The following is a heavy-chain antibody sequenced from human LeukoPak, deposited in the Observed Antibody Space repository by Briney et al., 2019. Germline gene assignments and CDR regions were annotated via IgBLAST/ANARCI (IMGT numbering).Heavy chain of an antibody. V-gene: IGHV3-30*03. CDR3: ARVRMVSPIFEH. J-gene: IGHJ4*02. CDR1: GFTFSSYG. CDR2: SSHDGSNK. Sequence: GGSLRLSCAASGFTFSSYGMHWVRQAPGKGLEWVAGSSHDGSNKDYADSVKGRFTISRDTSKSTLYLQMNRLRAEDTAVYYCARVRMVSPIFEHWGQGTLVTVSS. D-gene: IGHD2-8*01.